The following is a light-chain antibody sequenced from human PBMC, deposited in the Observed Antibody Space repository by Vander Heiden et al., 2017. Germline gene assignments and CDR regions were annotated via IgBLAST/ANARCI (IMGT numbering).Light chain of an antibody. CDR1: SSNIGSNT. Sequence: QSVLTQPPSASGTPGQRVTISCSGSSSNIGSNTVNWYQQLPGTAPNLLIYSNNQRPSGVPDRFSGSKSGTSASLAISGLQSEEEADYYCAAWDDSLNGWVFGGGTKLTVL. J-gene: IGLJ3*02. V-gene: IGLV1-44*01. CDR3: AAWDDSLNGWV. CDR2: SNN.